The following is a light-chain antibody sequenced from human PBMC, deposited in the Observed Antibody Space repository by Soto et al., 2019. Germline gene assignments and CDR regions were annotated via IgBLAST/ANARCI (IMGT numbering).Light chain of an antibody. J-gene: IGLJ3*02. V-gene: IGLV8-61*01. CDR3: VLYMGSGIWV. Sequence: QAVVTQEPWFSVSPGRTVTLTCGLSSGSVSTSYYPSWYQQTPGQAPRTLIYNTNTRSSGVPDRFSGSILGNKAALTITGAQADDESDYYCVLYMGSGIWVFGGGTKVTVL. CDR2: NTN. CDR1: SGSVSTSYY.